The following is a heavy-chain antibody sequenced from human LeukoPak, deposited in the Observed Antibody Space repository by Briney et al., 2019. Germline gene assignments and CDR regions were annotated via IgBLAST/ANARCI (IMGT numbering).Heavy chain of an antibody. CDR2: IYTSGST. Sequence: SETLSLTCTVSSGSISSYYWSWIRQPVGKGLEWIGRIYTSGSTNYNPSLKSRVTMSVDTSKNQFSLKLSSVTAADTAVYYCARGNYGDYGGPYYYYGMDVWGQGTTVTVSS. V-gene: IGHV4-4*07. J-gene: IGHJ6*02. CDR3: ARGNYGDYGGPYYYYGMDV. D-gene: IGHD4-17*01. CDR1: SGSISSYY.